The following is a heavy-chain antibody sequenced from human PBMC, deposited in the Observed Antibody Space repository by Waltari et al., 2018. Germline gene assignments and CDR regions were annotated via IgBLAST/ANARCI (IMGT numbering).Heavy chain of an antibody. CDR2: GDPEDGET. V-gene: IGHV1-69-2*01. Sequence: VQLVHSWAGVKQPGSSVQVSCKASAGTFSSSAISCVQQAPGEGREWRGRGDPEDGETIYAEKCQGRVSITADTSTDTEYMELSSLRSEDKDVYYCAAAAGKDNGFDPWGQGTLVTVSS. D-gene: IGHD6-13*01. J-gene: IGHJ5*02. CDR1: AGTFSSSA. CDR3: AAAAGKDNGFDP.